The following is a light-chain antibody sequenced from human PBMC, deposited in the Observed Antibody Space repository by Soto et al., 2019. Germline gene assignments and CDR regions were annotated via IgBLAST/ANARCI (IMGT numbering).Light chain of an antibody. CDR1: QSVSNL. J-gene: IGKJ4*01. V-gene: IGKV3-11*01. CDR2: GAF. Sequence: EIVLTQSPATLSLSPGERATLSCRASQSVSNLLAWDQQTPGPVPRLLIYGAFNRATGIPARFSGSGSGTDFTLTISSVEPEGLAVYCCQQCNNWPLSFGGGTKVEIK. CDR3: QQCNNWPLS.